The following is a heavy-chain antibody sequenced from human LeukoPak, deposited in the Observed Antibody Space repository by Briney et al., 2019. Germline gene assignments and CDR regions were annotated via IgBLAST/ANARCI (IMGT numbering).Heavy chain of an antibody. CDR2: IYPGDSDT. CDR3: ARRGGYCRDGTCYGEVPFDY. Sequence: GGSLRLSCQGSGYTFTNYWIGWVRQMPGKGLEWMGIIYPGDSDTKYSPSFQGQVTISVDKSINTAYLQWDSLKASDTAMFYCARRGGYCRDGTCYGEVPFDYWGQGTLVTVSS. D-gene: IGHD2-15*01. V-gene: IGHV5-51*01. CDR1: GYTFTNYW. J-gene: IGHJ4*02.